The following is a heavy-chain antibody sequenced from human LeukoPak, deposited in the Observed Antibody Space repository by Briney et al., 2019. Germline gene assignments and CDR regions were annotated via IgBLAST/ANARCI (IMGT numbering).Heavy chain of an antibody. CDR1: GYTFTSYG. CDR3: ARDLPIYDILTGYYPPLDAFDI. Sequence: ASVKVSCKASGYTFTSYGISWVRQAPGQGLEWMGWISAYNGNTNYAQKLQGRVTMTTDTSTSTAYMELRSLRSDDTAVYYCARDLPIYDILTGYYPPLDAFDIWGQGTMVTVSS. J-gene: IGHJ3*02. V-gene: IGHV1-18*01. D-gene: IGHD3-9*01. CDR2: ISAYNGNT.